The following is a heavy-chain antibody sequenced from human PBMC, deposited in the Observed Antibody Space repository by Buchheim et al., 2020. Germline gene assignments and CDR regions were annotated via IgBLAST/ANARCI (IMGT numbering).Heavy chain of an antibody. CDR2: INHSGST. D-gene: IGHD3-10*01. CDR3: ARASNYYGSGSYSY. V-gene: IGHV4-34*01. CDR1: GGSFSGYY. J-gene: IGHJ4*02. Sequence: QVQLQQWGAGLLKPSETLSLTCAVYGGSFSGYYWSWIRQPPGKGLEWIGEINHSGSTNYNPSLKSRVTISVDTSKNQLSLKLSSVTAADTAVYYCARASNYYGSGSYSYWGQGTL.